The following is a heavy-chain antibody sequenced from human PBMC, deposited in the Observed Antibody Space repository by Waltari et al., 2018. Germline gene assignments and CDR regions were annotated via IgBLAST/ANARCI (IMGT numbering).Heavy chain of an antibody. J-gene: IGHJ1*01. D-gene: IGHD4-17*01. Sequence: QLQLQESGPGLVKPSETLSLTCTVSGGPIRNNYNWGWIRQPPGKGLEWMGNMQYRGSTFYNPSLKSRVTISLDTSKNQFSLRLSSVGAADTAVYFCGRIAFGDDGGYFQHWGQGTLVTVSS. CDR3: GRIAFGDDGGYFQH. CDR1: GGPIRNNYN. V-gene: IGHV4-39*01. CDR2: MQYRGST.